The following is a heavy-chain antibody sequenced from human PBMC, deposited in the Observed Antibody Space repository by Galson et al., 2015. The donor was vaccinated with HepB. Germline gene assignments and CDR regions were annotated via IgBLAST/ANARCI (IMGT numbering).Heavy chain of an antibody. CDR1: GFTFSSYA. Sequence: SLRLSCAASGFTFSSYAIHWVRQAPGKGLERVGRIKSKTDGGTTDYAAPVKGRSTISRDDSKNTLYLQMNSLKTEDTAVYYCTTVSYMVRGVKTQPPDYWGQGTLVTVSS. CDR3: TTVSYMVRGVKTQPPDY. J-gene: IGHJ4*02. D-gene: IGHD3-10*01. V-gene: IGHV3-15*01. CDR2: IKSKTDGGTT.